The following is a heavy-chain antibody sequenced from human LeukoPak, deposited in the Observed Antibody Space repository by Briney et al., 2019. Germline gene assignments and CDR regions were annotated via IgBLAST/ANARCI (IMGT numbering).Heavy chain of an antibody. Sequence: PGGSLKISCKGSGYSFARNWVSWIRQMPGKGLEWMGIINPVDFDTRYSPSFQGQVTMSADRSISTAYLQWSSLKASDSATYYCARHVKDTSDSSRRFDYWGQGSLVTVSS. CDR3: ARHVKDTSDSSRRFDY. J-gene: IGHJ4*02. D-gene: IGHD2-21*01. CDR2: INPVDFDT. V-gene: IGHV5-51*01. CDR1: GYSFARNW.